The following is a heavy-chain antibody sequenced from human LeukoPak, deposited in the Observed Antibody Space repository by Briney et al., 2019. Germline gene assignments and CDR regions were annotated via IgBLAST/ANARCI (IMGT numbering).Heavy chain of an antibody. Sequence: PGGSLRLSCAVSGFTFSSFAVSWVRQAPGKGLEWVSVISDSGGTTFYADSVKGRFTISRDNSKNTLYLQMNSLRAEDTAVYYCAKEASGYGYYFDYWGQGTLVTVSS. V-gene: IGHV3-23*01. CDR2: ISDSGGTT. D-gene: IGHD3-10*01. J-gene: IGHJ4*02. CDR1: GFTFSSFA. CDR3: AKEASGYGYYFDY.